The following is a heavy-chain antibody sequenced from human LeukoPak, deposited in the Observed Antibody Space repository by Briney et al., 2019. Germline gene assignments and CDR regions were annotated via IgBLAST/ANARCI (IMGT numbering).Heavy chain of an antibody. D-gene: IGHD1-26*01. J-gene: IGHJ6*02. V-gene: IGHV1-69*06. CDR1: GGTFSSYA. Sequence: GASVKVSCKASGGTFSSYAISWVRQAPGQGLEWMGGIIPIFGTANYAQKFQGRVTMTEDTSTDTAYMELSSLRSEDTAVYYCATDPSRLLGATDYYYGMDVWGQGTTVTVSS. CDR2: IIPIFGTA. CDR3: ATDPSRLLGATDYYYGMDV.